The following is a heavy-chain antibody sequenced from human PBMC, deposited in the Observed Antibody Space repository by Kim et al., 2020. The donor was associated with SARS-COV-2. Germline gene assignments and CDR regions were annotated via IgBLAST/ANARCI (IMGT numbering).Heavy chain of an antibody. V-gene: IGHV3-33*01. CDR3: AREQQLVPYGMDV. Sequence: GGSLRLSCAASGFTFSSYGMHWVRQAPGKGLEWVAVIWYDGSNKYYGDSVKGRFTISRDNSKNTLYLQMNSLRAEDTAVYYCAREQQLVPYGMDVGGKGTTVTV. CDR2: IWYDGSNK. J-gene: IGHJ6*04. D-gene: IGHD6-13*01. CDR1: GFTFSSYG.